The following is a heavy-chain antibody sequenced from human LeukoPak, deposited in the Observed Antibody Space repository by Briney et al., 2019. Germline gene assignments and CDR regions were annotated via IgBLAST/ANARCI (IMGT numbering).Heavy chain of an antibody. CDR3: AKDIYYYGSGRGFDY. D-gene: IGHD3-10*01. Sequence: GGSLRLSCAASGFIFDDYGMSWVRQVPGKGLEWVSGIYWNGGSTRYADSVKGRFTISRDNAKNSLYLQMNSLRAEDTALYYCAKDIYYYGSGRGFDYWGQGTLVTVSS. V-gene: IGHV3-20*04. J-gene: IGHJ4*02. CDR2: IYWNGGST. CDR1: GFIFDDYG.